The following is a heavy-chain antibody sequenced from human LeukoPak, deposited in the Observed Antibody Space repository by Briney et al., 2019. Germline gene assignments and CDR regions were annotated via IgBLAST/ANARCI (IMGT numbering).Heavy chain of an antibody. CDR1: GYTFTSYD. Sequence: ASVKVSCKAPGYTFTSYDINWVRQATGQGLEWMGWMNPNSGNTGYAQKFQGRVTMTRNTSISTACMELSSLRSEDTAVYYCARGERSRWFDPWGQGTLVTVSS. D-gene: IGHD1-26*01. J-gene: IGHJ5*02. V-gene: IGHV1-8*01. CDR3: ARGERSRWFDP. CDR2: MNPNSGNT.